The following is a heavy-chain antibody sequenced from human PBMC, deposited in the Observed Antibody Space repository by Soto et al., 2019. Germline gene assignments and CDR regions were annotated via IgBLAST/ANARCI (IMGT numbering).Heavy chain of an antibody. CDR2: INPNNGAT. CDR3: APPYPDSSGYFDH. V-gene: IGHV1-2*02. D-gene: IGHD3-22*01. J-gene: IGHJ4*02. Sequence: ASVKVSCKASGYIFTGNYMHWVRQAPGQGLEYMGWINPNNGATNYAQNFQGRVTMTWDTSISTAYMEVRRLRSDDTAVYYCAPPYPDSSGYFDHWGQGTLVTVSS. CDR1: GYIFTGNY.